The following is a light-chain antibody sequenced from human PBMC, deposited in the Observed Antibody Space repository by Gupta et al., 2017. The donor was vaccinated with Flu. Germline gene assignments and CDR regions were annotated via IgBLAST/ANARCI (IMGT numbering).Light chain of an antibody. J-gene: IGLJ1*01. Sequence: QSALTQPPSASGSPGQSITISCTGTSSDIGAYKYVSWHQQHAGKAPKLIIYEVTKRPSGVPDRFSGSKSGNTASLTVYGLQAEDEGDYYCSSHTVSDTFVFGTGTAVTVL. CDR1: SSDIGAYKY. CDR2: EVT. V-gene: IGLV2-8*01. CDR3: SSHTVSDTFV.